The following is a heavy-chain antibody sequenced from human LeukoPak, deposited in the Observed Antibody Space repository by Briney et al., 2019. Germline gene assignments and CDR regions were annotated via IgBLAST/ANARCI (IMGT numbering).Heavy chain of an antibody. D-gene: IGHD1/OR15-1a*01. CDR2: IWYDGSNK. V-gene: IGHV3-33*01. CDR1: GFTFSSYG. J-gene: IGHJ3*02. CDR3: ASTWNNDAFDI. Sequence: GGSLRLSCAASGFTFSSYGMHWVRQAPGKGLEWVAVIWYDGSNKYYADSVKGRFTISRDNSKNTLYLQMNSLRAEDTAVYYCASTWNNDAFDIRGQGTMVTVSS.